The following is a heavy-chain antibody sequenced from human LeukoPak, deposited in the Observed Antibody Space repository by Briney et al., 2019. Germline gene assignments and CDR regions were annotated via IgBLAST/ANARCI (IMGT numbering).Heavy chain of an antibody. D-gene: IGHD2-2*02. J-gene: IGHJ5*02. V-gene: IGHV1-2*02. CDR2: INPSNGVT. Sequence: EASVKVSCKASGYTFTDYYMHWVRQAPGQGLEWMGWINPSNGVTKYAQKFQGRVTMTRDTSFSTASMELSSLRSDDTAVYYCARSHLLYGFDPWGQGSLVTVSS. CDR1: GYTFTDYY. CDR3: ARSHLLYGFDP.